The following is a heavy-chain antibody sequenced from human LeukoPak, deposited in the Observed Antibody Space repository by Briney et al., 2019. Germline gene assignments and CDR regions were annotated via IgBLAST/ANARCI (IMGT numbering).Heavy chain of an antibody. CDR2: IKQDGSEK. CDR3: AKEMRQWLVLDY. J-gene: IGHJ4*02. D-gene: IGHD6-19*01. Sequence: GGSLRLSCAASEFTFSTYWMTWVRQAPGKGLEWVADIKQDGSEKYYVDSVKGRFTISRDNAKNSLYLQMNSLRAEDTAVYYCAKEMRQWLVLDYWGQGTLVTVSS. V-gene: IGHV3-7*01. CDR1: EFTFSTYW.